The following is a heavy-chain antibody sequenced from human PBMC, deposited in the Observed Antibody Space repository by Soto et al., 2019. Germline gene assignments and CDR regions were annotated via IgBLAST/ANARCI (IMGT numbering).Heavy chain of an antibody. CDR3: ARHTPAISISDH. J-gene: IGHJ4*02. CDR2: IYYSGGT. CDR1: GGSISSNSYY. V-gene: IGHV4-39*01. D-gene: IGHD2-15*01. Sequence: SEKLSLTCTVPGGSISSNSYYWGWIRQPPGKGLEWIGSIYYSGGTYYNPSLKSRVTISVDTSKNQFSLKLSSVTAADTAVYYCARHTPAISISDHWGQGTLVTVSS.